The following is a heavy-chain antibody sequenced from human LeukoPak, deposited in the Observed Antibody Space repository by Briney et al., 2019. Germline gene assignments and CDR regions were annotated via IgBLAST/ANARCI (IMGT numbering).Heavy chain of an antibody. V-gene: IGHV1-18*01. D-gene: IGHD4-23*01. CDR3: RAETEEIRDYGGNSKYFDY. CDR1: GYTFTSYG. Sequence: ASVKVSCKASGYTFTSYGISWVRQAPGQGLEWMGWISAYNGNTNYAQKLQGRVTMTTDTSTSTAYMELRSLRSDDTAVYYCRAETEEIRDYGGNSKYFDYWGQGTLVAVSS. CDR2: ISAYNGNT. J-gene: IGHJ4*02.